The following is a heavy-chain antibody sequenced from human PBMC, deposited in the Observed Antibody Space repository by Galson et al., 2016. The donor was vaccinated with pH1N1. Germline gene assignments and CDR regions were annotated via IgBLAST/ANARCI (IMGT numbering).Heavy chain of an antibody. Sequence: PALVTPTQTLTLTCTFSGFSLSTSGVGVGWIRQPPGKALEWLVVIYWNDDKRYSPSLKSRLTITKDTSKNQVVLTMTNMDPVDTATYYCAHSTYGDYSGYFQHWGQGTLVTVSS. V-gene: IGHV2-5*01. CDR2: IYWNDDK. J-gene: IGHJ1*01. CDR1: GFSLSTSGVG. CDR3: AHSTYGDYSGYFQH. D-gene: IGHD4-17*01.